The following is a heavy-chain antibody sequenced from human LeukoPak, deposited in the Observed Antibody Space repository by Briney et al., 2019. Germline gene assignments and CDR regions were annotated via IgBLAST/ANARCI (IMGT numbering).Heavy chain of an antibody. V-gene: IGHV7-4-1*02. Sequence: ASVKVSCKASGYTFTSYAMNWVRQAPGQGLEWVGWINTNTGNPTYAQGFTGRFVFSLDTSVSTAYLQISSLKAEDTAVYYCASPTVYYYGSGSLNYYYGMDVWGQGTTVTVSS. J-gene: IGHJ6*02. CDR2: INTNTGNP. D-gene: IGHD3-10*01. CDR1: GYTFTSYA. CDR3: ASPTVYYYGSGSLNYYYGMDV.